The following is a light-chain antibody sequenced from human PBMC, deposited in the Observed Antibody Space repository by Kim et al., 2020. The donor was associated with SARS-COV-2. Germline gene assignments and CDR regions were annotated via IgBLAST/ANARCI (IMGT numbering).Light chain of an antibody. V-gene: IGLV3-19*01. CDR1: SLRNYY. CDR3: NSRDSSGNHWV. J-gene: IGLJ3*02. Sequence: ALGQTVRIKCQGDSLRNYYAAWYQQKPGQAPVIVIYGKNNRPSGIPDRFSGSSSGNTASLTISGAQAEDEADYYCNSRDSSGNHWVFGGGTKLTVL. CDR2: GKN.